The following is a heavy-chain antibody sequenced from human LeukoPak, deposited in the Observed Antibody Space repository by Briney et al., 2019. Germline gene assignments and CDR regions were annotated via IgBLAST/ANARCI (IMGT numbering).Heavy chain of an antibody. CDR2: IKQDGSEK. CDR1: GFTFSSYW. CDR3: ARATYGSSGCDAFDI. J-gene: IGHJ3*02. D-gene: IGHD3-22*01. V-gene: IGHV3-7*01. Sequence: PGGSLRLSCAASGFTFSSYWMSWVRQAPGKGLEWVANIKQDGSEKYYVDSVKGRFTISRDNAKNSLYLQMNSLRAEDTAVYYCARATYGSSGCDAFDIWGQGTMVTVSS.